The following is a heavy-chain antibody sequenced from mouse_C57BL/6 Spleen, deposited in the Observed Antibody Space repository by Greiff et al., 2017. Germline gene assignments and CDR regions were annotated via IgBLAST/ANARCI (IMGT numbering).Heavy chain of an antibody. D-gene: IGHD2-3*01. CDR3: TREGGWVPNFDY. CDR1: GFTFSSYA. Sequence: EVMLVESGAGLVKPGGSLKLSCAASGFTFSSYAMSWVRQTPEKRLEWVAYISSGGDYIYYADTVKGRFTISRDKDRNTLYLQMSSLKAEYTARYDCTREGGWVPNFDYWGQGTTLTVSS. J-gene: IGHJ2*01. V-gene: IGHV5-9-1*02. CDR2: ISSGGDYI.